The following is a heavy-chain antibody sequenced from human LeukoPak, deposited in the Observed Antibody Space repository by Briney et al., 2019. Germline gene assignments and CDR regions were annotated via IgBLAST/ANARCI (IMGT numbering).Heavy chain of an antibody. CDR2: INPSGGNT. J-gene: IGHJ5*02. Sequence: GASVKVSCKASGYPFTSYYMHWVRHALGQGLEWMGIINPSGGNTNYAQKFQGRVTMTRDMSTSTVYMELSSLRSEDTAMYYCARALPHRRLMDTTMEQHWFDPWGQGTLVTVSS. D-gene: IGHD5-18*01. CDR3: ARALPHRRLMDTTMEQHWFDP. CDR1: GYPFTSYY. V-gene: IGHV1-46*01.